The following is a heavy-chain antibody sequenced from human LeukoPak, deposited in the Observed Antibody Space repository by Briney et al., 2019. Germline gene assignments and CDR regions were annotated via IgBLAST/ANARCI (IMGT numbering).Heavy chain of an antibody. CDR1: GFTFRNYE. D-gene: IGHD3-10*01. CDR2: ISRDGSTV. J-gene: IGHJ4*02. V-gene: IGHV3-48*03. Sequence: GGSLRLSCAGSGFTFRNYEMSWVRQAPGKGLEWVSHISRDGSTVYYRDSVKGRFTISRDNVKNSLYLHMNSLRVEDTGVYYRARDLGDWYSSGFDDWGQGSLVIVSS. CDR3: ARDLGDWYSSGFDD.